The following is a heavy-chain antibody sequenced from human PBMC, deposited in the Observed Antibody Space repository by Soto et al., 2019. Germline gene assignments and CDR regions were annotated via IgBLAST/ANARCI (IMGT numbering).Heavy chain of an antibody. V-gene: IGHV4-39*01. CDR2: IYYSGST. Sequence: SETLSLTCTVSGGSISSSSYYWGWIRQPPGKGLEWIGSIYYSGSTYYNPSLKSRVTISVETSKNQFSLKLSSVTAADTAVYYCARLTPSYNWNDFRHDYWGQGTLVTVSS. J-gene: IGHJ4*02. D-gene: IGHD1-20*01. CDR3: ARLTPSYNWNDFRHDY. CDR1: GGSISSSSYY.